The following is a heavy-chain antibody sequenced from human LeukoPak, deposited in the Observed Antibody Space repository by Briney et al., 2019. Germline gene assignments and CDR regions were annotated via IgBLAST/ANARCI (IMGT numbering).Heavy chain of an antibody. CDR3: AKDRYYYDSSGYYYFDY. Sequence: GGSLRLSCAASGFTFSSYGMSWVRQAPGKGLEWVSAISGSGGSTYYADSVKGRFTISRDNSKNTLYLQMNSLRAEDTAVYYCAKDRYYYDSSGYYYFDYWGQGTLVTVSS. V-gene: IGHV3-23*01. CDR2: ISGSGGST. J-gene: IGHJ4*02. D-gene: IGHD3-22*01. CDR1: GFTFSSYG.